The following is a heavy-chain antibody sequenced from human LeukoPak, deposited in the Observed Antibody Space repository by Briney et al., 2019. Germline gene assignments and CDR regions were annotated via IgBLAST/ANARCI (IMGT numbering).Heavy chain of an antibody. CDR1: GYTFTSYD. CDR3: ARGPRARVLLWFGELIRNYSYYYYMDV. J-gene: IGHJ6*03. V-gene: IGHV1-8*01. CDR2: MNPNSGNT. D-gene: IGHD3-10*01. Sequence: ASVKVSCKASGYTFTSYDINWVRQATGQGLEWMGCMNPNSGNTGYAQKVQGRGTITRNTSIITAYMELSRLRSEDKAVYYCARGPRARVLLWFGELIRNYSYYYYMDVWGKGTTVTISS.